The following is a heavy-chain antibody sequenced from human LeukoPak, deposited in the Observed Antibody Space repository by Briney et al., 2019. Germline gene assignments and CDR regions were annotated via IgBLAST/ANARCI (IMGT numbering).Heavy chain of an antibody. CDR3: AKYSASGRYYYYMDV. V-gene: IGHV3-23*01. Sequence: GGSLRLSCAASGFTFSSYAMSWVRQAPGKGLEWVSAISGSGGSTYYADSVKGRFTISRDNSKNTLYLQMNSLRAEDTVVYYCAKYSASGRYYYYMDVWGKGTTVTVSS. CDR2: ISGSGGST. J-gene: IGHJ6*03. D-gene: IGHD2-15*01. CDR1: GFTFSSYA.